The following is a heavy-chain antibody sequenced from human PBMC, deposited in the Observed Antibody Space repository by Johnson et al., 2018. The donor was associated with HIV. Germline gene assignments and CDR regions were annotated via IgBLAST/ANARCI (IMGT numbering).Heavy chain of an antibody. CDR3: ARDATPWGGAYVGYAFDL. D-gene: IGHD4-17*01. CDR2: IYNDGTT. CDR1: GFTVSSKY. Sequence: VQLVESGGGLIQPGGSLRLSCAASGFTVSSKYMHWVRQAPGKGLEWVSLIYNDGTTYYADSVKGRFTISRDNSKNTLYLQMNSMRAEDTALYYCARDATPWGGAYVGYAFDLWGQGTMVTVSS. J-gene: IGHJ3*01. V-gene: IGHV3-66*03.